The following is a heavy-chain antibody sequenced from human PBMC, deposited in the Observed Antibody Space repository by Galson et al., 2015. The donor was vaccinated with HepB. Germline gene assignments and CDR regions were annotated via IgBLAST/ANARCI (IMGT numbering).Heavy chain of an antibody. J-gene: IGHJ3*02. D-gene: IGHD6-19*01. V-gene: IGHV1-46*04. CDR3: ARDSDAAAVAGTGGAFDI. CDR2: INPSGGST. Sequence: SVKVSCKASGYTFTSYYMHWVRQAPGQGLEWMGIINPSGGSTSYAQKLQGRVTMTRDTSTSTVYMELSSLRSEDTAVYYCARDSDAAAVAGTGGAFDIWGQGTMVTVSS. CDR1: GYTFTSYY.